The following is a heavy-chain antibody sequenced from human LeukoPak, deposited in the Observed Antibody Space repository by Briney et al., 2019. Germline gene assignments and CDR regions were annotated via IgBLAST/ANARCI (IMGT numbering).Heavy chain of an antibody. Sequence: SETLSLTCAVYGGSFSGYYWSWIRQPPGKGLEWIGEINHSGSTNYNPSLKSRVTISVDTSKNQFSLKLSSVTAADTAVYYCARVVGAIYYFDYWGQGTPVTVSS. CDR2: INHSGST. D-gene: IGHD1-26*01. J-gene: IGHJ4*02. CDR1: GGSFSGYY. V-gene: IGHV4-34*01. CDR3: ARVVGAIYYFDY.